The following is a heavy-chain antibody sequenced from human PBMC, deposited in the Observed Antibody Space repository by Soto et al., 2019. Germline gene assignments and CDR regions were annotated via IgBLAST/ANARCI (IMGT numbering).Heavy chain of an antibody. V-gene: IGHV3-30*18. J-gene: IGHJ6*02. CDR3: VEDGSSGWPYYYGMDV. CDR1: GFTFSSYG. D-gene: IGHD6-19*01. CDR2: ISYDGRNK. Sequence: QVQLVESGGGGVQPGRSLRLSCAASGFTFSSYGMHWVRQAPGKGLEWVAVISYDGRNKYYADSVKGRFTISRDNSKNTLYLQMSSLRPEDTAVYYCVEDGSSGWPYYYGMDVWGQGTTVTVSS.